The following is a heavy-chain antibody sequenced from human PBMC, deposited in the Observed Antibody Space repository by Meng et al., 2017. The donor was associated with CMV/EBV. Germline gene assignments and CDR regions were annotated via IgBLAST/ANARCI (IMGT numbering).Heavy chain of an antibody. V-gene: IGHV4-61*01. J-gene: IGHJ4*02. CDR1: GGSVSSGSYY. Sequence: SETLSLTCTVSGGSVSSGSYYWSWIRPPPGKGREWFGYIYYSGTTNYNPSLKSRVTISVDTSKNQFSLKLSSVTAADTAVYYCAGGKYYYGSGSYYNPYYWGQGTLVTVSS. CDR3: AGGKYYYGSGSYYNPYY. D-gene: IGHD3-10*01. CDR2: IYYSGTT.